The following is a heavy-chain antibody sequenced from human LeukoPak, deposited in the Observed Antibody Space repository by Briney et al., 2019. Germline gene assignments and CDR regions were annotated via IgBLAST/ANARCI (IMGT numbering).Heavy chain of an antibody. Sequence: GGSLRLSCAASGFTFSSYSMNWVRQAPGKGLEWVSYISSSSSTIYYADSVKGRLTISRDHAKNSLYLQMNSLRAEDTAVYYCARAGIAARRVYYYMDVWGKGTTVTVSS. V-gene: IGHV3-48*04. CDR2: ISSSSSTI. CDR3: ARAGIAARRVYYYMDV. D-gene: IGHD6-6*01. CDR1: GFTFSSYS. J-gene: IGHJ6*03.